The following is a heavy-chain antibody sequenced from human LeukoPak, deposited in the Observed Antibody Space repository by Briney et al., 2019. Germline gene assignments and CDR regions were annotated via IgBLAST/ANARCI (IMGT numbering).Heavy chain of an antibody. CDR2: ISDTTSFI. Sequence: GGSLRLSCEASGFAFNTYPMTSVRQAPGKGLEWVSTISDTTSFIYYADSVKGRFTISRDNAKNSLHLEMNSLRAEDTAVYFCARDKDYYDRTAYTPFDYWGQGTLVTVSS. V-gene: IGHV3-21*01. J-gene: IGHJ4*02. CDR1: GFAFNTYP. D-gene: IGHD3-22*01. CDR3: ARDKDYYDRTAYTPFDY.